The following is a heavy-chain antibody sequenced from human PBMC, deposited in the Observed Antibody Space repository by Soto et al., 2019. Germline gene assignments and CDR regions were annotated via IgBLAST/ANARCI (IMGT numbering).Heavy chain of an antibody. CDR1: GFTFSRNA. J-gene: IGHJ4*02. CDR2: ISYDGSNK. V-gene: IGHV3-30*18. D-gene: IGHD2-15*01. Sequence: QVQLVESGGGVVQPGRSLRLSCAASGFTFSRNAMHWVRQAPGKRLEWVAVISYDGSNKYYADSVKGRFTISRDNSKNTLYLPMYSVRAEDTAVYYCAKKAGDCSGGSCYIFDYWGQGTLGTVSS. CDR3: AKKAGDCSGGSCYIFDY.